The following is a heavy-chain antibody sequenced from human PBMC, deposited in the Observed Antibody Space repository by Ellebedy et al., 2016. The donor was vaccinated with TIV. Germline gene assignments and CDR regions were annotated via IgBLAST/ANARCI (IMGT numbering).Heavy chain of an antibody. D-gene: IGHD4-17*01. Sequence: PGGSLRLSCAASGFTFRSYGMSWVRQAPGKGLEWVSYISSGSGNIFYADSVKGRFTTSRDNAKDSLALQMTSLRAEDTAVYYCVRDAGNGDFVNWFDPWGQGTLVTVSS. V-gene: IGHV3-21*01. J-gene: IGHJ5*02. CDR3: VRDAGNGDFVNWFDP. CDR1: GFTFRSYG. CDR2: ISSGSGNI.